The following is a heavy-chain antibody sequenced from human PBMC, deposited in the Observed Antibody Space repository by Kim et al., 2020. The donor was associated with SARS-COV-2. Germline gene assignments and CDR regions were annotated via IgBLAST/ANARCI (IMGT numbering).Heavy chain of an antibody. D-gene: IGHD4-17*01. CDR1: GGSISSSSYY. CDR3: ATPSTSTLAFDY. CDR2: IYYSGST. Sequence: SETLSLTCTVSGGSISSSSYYWGWIRQPPGKGLEWIGSIYYSGSTYYNPSLKSRVTISVDTSKNQFSLKLSSVTAADTAVYYCATPSTSTLAFDYWGQGTLVTVSS. V-gene: IGHV4-39*01. J-gene: IGHJ4*02.